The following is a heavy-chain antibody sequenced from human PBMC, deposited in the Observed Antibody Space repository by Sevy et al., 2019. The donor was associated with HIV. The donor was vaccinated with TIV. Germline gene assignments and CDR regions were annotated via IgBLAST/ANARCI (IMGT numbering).Heavy chain of an antibody. CDR3: AKDRGGEYYYDSSGPNRMVPSSYFDY. CDR1: GFTFSSYA. CDR2: ISGSGGST. D-gene: IGHD3-22*01. J-gene: IGHJ4*02. V-gene: IGHV3-23*01. Sequence: GGSLRLSCAASGFTFSSYAMSWVRQAPGKGLEWVSAISGSGGSTYYADSVKGRFTISRDNSKNTLYLQMNSLRAEDTAVYYCAKDRGGEYYYDSSGPNRMVPSSYFDYWGQRTLVTVSS.